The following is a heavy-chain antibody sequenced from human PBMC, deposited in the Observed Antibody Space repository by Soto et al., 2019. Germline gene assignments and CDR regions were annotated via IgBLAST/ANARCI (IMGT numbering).Heavy chain of an antibody. J-gene: IGHJ4*02. CDR1: GFTFSSYA. D-gene: IGHD6-19*01. V-gene: IGHV3-23*01. CDR3: AKDYAGIAVAGTPFDY. Sequence: GGSLRLSCAASGFTFSSYAMSWVRQAPGKGLEWVSAISGSGGSTYYADSVKGRFTISRDNSKNTLYLQMNSLRAEDTAVYYCAKDYAGIAVAGTPFDYWGQGTLVTVAS. CDR2: ISGSGGST.